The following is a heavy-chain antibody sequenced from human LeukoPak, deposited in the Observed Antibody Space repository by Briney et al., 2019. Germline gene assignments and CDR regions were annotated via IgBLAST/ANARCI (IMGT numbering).Heavy chain of an antibody. CDR3: ATGGY. CDR2: IKQDGSEK. J-gene: IGHJ4*02. CDR1: GFTFSSSW. Sequence: SGGSLRLSCAASGFTFSSSWMTWVRQAPGKGLEWLAKIKQDGSEKYYVDSVKGRFTISRDNAKNSLYLQMNSLRTGDTAVYYCATGGYWGQGTLVTVSS. D-gene: IGHD1-1*01. V-gene: IGHV3-7*01.